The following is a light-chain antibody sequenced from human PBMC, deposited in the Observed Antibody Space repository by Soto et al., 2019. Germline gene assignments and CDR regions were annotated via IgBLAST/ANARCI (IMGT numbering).Light chain of an antibody. CDR1: QSISSW. CDR3: QQYGSLPLT. Sequence: EIHITLSPSTLSASVGGRVTIACRASQSISSWLAWYQQKPGKAPKLLIYKASSLESGVPSRFSGSGSQTEFTLTISSLQPDDFALYYCQQYGSLPLTFGGGTKVDIK. V-gene: IGKV1-5*03. CDR2: KAS. J-gene: IGKJ4*01.